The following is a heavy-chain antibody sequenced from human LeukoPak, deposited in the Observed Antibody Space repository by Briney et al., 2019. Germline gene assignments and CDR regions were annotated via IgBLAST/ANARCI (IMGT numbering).Heavy chain of an antibody. V-gene: IGHV3-15*01. D-gene: IGHD3-16*01. CDR2: IKSKVDGGTV. CDR1: GFTFIYAW. J-gene: IGHJ4*02. Sequence: GGSLRLSCAASGFTFIYAWMSWVRQALGTGLEWVGRIKSKVDGGTVDYAAPVKGRFTISRDDSENILYLQVDNLKTEDTGVYYCTCFTWGTSDYWGQGTLVTVSS. CDR3: TCFTWGTSDY.